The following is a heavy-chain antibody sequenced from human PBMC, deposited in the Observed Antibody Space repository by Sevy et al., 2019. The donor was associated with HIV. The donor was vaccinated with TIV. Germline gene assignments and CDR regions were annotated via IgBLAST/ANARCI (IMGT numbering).Heavy chain of an antibody. V-gene: IGHV3-33*01. CDR1: GFTFSSYG. D-gene: IGHD2-2*01. Sequence: GGSLRLSCVASGFTFSSYGMHWVRQAPGKGLEWVAVIWYNGSNKYYADSVKGRFTISRDNSKNTLYLQMNSLGAEATDVYYCARDPHQLLFHSGMDVWGQGTTVTVSS. CDR3: ARDPHQLLFHSGMDV. CDR2: IWYNGSNK. J-gene: IGHJ6*02.